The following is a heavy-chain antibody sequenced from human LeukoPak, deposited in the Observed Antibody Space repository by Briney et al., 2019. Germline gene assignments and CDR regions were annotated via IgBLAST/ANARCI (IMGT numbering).Heavy chain of an antibody. CDR3: GRHLLRSVGSTGLDF. J-gene: IGHJ4*02. CDR2: IRTKAYGETT. V-gene: IGHV3-49*04. Sequence: GQSLRLSCIASGCTLADHAMSWVRQAPGKGLEGVGFIRTKAYGETTEYAASVRGRFTILRDDSTTTAYLQMNRLKAEDTAVYYCGRHLLRSVGSTGLDFWGQGTLVSVAS. CDR1: GCTLADHA. D-gene: IGHD1-26*01.